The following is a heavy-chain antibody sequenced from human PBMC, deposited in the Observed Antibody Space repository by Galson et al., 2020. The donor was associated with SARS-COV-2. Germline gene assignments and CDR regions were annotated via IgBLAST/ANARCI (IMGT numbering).Heavy chain of an antibody. D-gene: IGHD5-12*01. CDR3: ASDPPSGYNLGYFDT. CDR1: GFNISNHY. V-gene: IGHV3-66*01. CDR2: LYISGTP. Sequence: GGSLRLSCAVSGFNISNHYINWVRQVPGKGLEWVSILYISGTPYYADSVEGRFTISRDISKNTVFLQMNSLRVEDSGIYYCASDPPSGYNLGYFDTWGQGTLVTVSS. J-gene: IGHJ4*02.